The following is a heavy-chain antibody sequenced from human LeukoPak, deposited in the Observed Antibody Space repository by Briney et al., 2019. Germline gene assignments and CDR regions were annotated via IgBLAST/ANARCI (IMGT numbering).Heavy chain of an antibody. D-gene: IGHD2-2*02. J-gene: IGHJ4*02. CDR3: ARVRGHCSSTSCYTLSADY. CDR2: IIPILGIA. CDR1: GGTFSSYT. Sequence: ASVKVSCKASGGTFSSYTISLVRQAPGQGLEWMGRIIPILGIANYAQKFQGRVTITADKSTSTAYMELSSLRSEDTAVYYCARVRGHCSSTSCYTLSADYWGQGTLVTVSS. V-gene: IGHV1-69*02.